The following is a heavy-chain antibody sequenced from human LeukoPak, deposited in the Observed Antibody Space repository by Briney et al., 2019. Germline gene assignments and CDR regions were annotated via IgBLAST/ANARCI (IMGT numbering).Heavy chain of an antibody. J-gene: IGHJ4*02. CDR2: IYCSGST. D-gene: IGHD5-24*01. Sequence: SETLSLTCTVSGGSISSYYWSWIRQPPGKGLEWIGYIYCSGSTNYNPSLKSRVTISVDTSKNQFSLKLSSVTAADTAVYYCARDYSRDGYNMFDYWGQGTLVTVSS. V-gene: IGHV4-59*01. CDR1: GGSISSYY. CDR3: ARDYSRDGYNMFDY.